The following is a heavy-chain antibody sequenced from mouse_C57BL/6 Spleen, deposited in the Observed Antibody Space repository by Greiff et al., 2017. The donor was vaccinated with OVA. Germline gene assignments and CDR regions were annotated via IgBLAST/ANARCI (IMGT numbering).Heavy chain of an antibody. V-gene: IGHV1-72*01. J-gene: IGHJ3*01. CDR3: AREEDYGFPYFDY. CDR1: GYTFTSYW. CDR2: IDPNSGGT. D-gene: IGHD1-1*01. Sequence: QVQLKQPGAELVKPGASVKLSCKASGYTFTSYWMHWVKQRPGRGLEWIGRIDPNSGGTKYNEKFKSKATLTVDKPSSTAYMQLSSLTSEDSAVYNCAREEDYGFPYFDYWGQGTLVTVSA.